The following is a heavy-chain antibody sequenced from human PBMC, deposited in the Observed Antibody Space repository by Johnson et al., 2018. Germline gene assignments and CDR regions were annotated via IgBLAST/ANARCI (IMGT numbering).Heavy chain of an antibody. V-gene: IGHV3-23*04. D-gene: IGHD3-16*01. Sequence: VQLVESGGGVVQPGRSLRLSCAASGFTFSSYGMHWVRQAPGKGLEWVSTISGSGGSTYYADSVKGRFTISRDNSKNTLYLQMNSLRAEDTAVYYCAKDDYGLNAFDIWGQGTMVTVSS. J-gene: IGHJ3*02. CDR3: AKDDYGLNAFDI. CDR2: ISGSGGST. CDR1: GFTFSSYG.